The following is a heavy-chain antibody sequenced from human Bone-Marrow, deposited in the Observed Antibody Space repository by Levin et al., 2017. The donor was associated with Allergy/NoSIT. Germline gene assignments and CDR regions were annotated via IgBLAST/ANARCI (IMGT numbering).Heavy chain of an antibody. V-gene: IGHV4-39*01. J-gene: IGHJ4*02. CDR1: GGSISSSSYY. CDR2: IYYSGST. D-gene: IGHD3-16*01. Sequence: SCTVSGGSISSSSYYWGWIRQPPGKGLEWIGSIYYSGSTYYNPSLKSRVTISVDTSKNQFSLKLSSVTAADTAVYYCTGGYFDYWGQGTLVTVSS. CDR3: TGGYFDY.